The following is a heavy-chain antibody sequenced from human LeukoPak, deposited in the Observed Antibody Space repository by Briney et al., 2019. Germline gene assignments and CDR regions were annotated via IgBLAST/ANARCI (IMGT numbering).Heavy chain of an antibody. CDR2: ISGSGGST. D-gene: IGHD5-18*01. V-gene: IGHV3-23*01. CDR1: GFTFSSYV. CDR3: AKDGDTYGFFDY. Sequence: PGGSLRLSCAASGFTFSSYVMSWVRQTPGKGLEWVSGISGSGGSTYYADSVKGRFTISRDNSKNTLYLQMNSLRAEDTAVYYCAKDGDTYGFFDYWGQGALVTVSS. J-gene: IGHJ4*02.